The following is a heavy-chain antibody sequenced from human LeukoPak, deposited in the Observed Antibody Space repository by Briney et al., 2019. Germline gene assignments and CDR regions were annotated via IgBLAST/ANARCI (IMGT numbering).Heavy chain of an antibody. J-gene: IGHJ4*02. D-gene: IGHD4-17*01. V-gene: IGHV3-23*01. CDR3: ASNRDYGDYYY. Sequence: GGSLRLSCDASGFNFRKYGMTWVRQAPGKGLEWVSTITVGAEDTFYADSVKGRFTISRDNSKDTLYLQMNSLRAEDTAVYYCASNRDYGDYYYWGQGTLVTVSS. CDR1: GFNFRKYG. CDR2: ITVGAEDT.